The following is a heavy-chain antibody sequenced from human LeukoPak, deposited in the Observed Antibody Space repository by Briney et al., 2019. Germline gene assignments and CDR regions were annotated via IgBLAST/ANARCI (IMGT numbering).Heavy chain of an antibody. Sequence: PGGSLRLSCAASGFTVSSNYMSWVRQAPGKGLEWVSVIYSGGSTYYADSVKGRFTISRDNSKNTLYLQMDSLRAEDTAVYYCAKGLGKATVTPLGYWGQGTLVTVSS. CDR1: GFTVSSNY. V-gene: IGHV3-53*01. D-gene: IGHD4-11*01. CDR2: IYSGGST. CDR3: AKGLGKATVTPLGY. J-gene: IGHJ4*02.